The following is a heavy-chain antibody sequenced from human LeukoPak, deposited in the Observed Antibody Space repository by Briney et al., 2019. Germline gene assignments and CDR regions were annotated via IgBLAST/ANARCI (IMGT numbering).Heavy chain of an antibody. V-gene: IGHV3-30-3*01. Sequence: PGGSLRLSCAASGFTFSSYAMHWVRQAPGKGLEWVAVISYDGSNKYYADSVRGRFTISRDNSKNTLYLQMNSLRTEDTAVYYCARVGDRWLLWNDAFDIWGQGTMVTVSS. CDR3: ARVGDRWLLWNDAFDI. CDR2: ISYDGSNK. D-gene: IGHD5-12*01. J-gene: IGHJ3*02. CDR1: GFTFSSYA.